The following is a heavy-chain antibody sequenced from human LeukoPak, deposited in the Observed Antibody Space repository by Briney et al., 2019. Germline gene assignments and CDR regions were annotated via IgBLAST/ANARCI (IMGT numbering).Heavy chain of an antibody. J-gene: IGHJ3*02. CDR1: GYTFTSYY. V-gene: IGHV1-18*04. CDR2: ISAYNGNT. CDR3: AREEGTMVRGVTHAFDI. D-gene: IGHD3-10*01. Sequence: ASVKVSCKASGYTFTSYYMHWVRQAPGQGLEWMGWISAYNGNTNYAQKLQGRVTMTTDTSTSTAYMELRSLGSDDTAVYYCAREEGTMVRGVTHAFDIWGQGTMVTVSS.